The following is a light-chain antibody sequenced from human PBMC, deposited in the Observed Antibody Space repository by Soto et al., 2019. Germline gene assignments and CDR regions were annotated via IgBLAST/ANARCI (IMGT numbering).Light chain of an antibody. CDR2: GAF. V-gene: IGKV3-15*01. Sequence: ILMPQSPVTLSVSPGERATLSCRASQSVSSNLAWYQQKPGQAPSLLIYGAFTRATGIPARFSGTGSGTEFTLTISSLQSEDFALYYCQQYNDWPLTFGQGTKVDI. CDR3: QQYNDWPLT. J-gene: IGKJ1*01. CDR1: QSVSSN.